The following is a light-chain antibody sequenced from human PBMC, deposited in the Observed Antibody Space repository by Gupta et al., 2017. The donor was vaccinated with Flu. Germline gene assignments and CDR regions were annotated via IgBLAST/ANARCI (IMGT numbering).Light chain of an antibody. J-gene: IGLJ3*02. Sequence: QSVLTQPPSASGTPGRDITLSCSGISGSQTVDWYRHLPGTAPKLLIYNNYQRPSGVPDRFSGSKSGTSASLTIRGLQPEDDGTYYCAVWDDSWNGLVFGGGTKLTVL. CDR3: AVWDDSWNGLV. V-gene: IGLV1-44*01. CDR2: NNY. CDR1: SGSQT.